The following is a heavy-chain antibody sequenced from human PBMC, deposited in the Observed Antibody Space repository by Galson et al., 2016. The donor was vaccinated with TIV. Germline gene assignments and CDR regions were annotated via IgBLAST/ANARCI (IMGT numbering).Heavy chain of an antibody. Sequence: SVKVSCKASGATFNKYAISWVRQAPGQGLEWMGGIIPMFGTANYAQKFQGRVTITADEFPSAAYMELNSLRSEDTAVYYCARGSGDTYYYYFGMDVWGQGTTVTVSS. J-gene: IGHJ6*02. D-gene: IGHD4-17*01. CDR3: ARGSGDTYYYYFGMDV. CDR1: GATFNKYA. V-gene: IGHV1-69*13. CDR2: IIPMFGTA.